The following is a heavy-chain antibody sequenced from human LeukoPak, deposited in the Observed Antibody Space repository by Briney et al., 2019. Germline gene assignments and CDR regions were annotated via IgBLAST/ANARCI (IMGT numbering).Heavy chain of an antibody. V-gene: IGHV1-2*02. CDR2: INPNSGGT. CDR1: GYTFTGYY. D-gene: IGHD3-10*01. J-gene: IGHJ5*02. CDR3: ARGARRLLWFGERWFDP. Sequence: ASVKVSCKASGYTFTGYYMHWVRQAPGQGLEWMGWINPNSGGTNYAQKFQGRVTMTRDTSISTAYMELSRLRSDDTAVYYCARGARRLLWFGERWFDPWGQGTLVTVSS.